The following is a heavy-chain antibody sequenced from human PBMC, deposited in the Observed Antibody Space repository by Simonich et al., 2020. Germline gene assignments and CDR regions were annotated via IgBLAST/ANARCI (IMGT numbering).Heavy chain of an antibody. J-gene: IGHJ2*01. CDR1: GYTFTGYY. Sequence: QVQLVQSGAEVKKPGASVKVSCKASGYTFTGYYMHWVRQAPGQGLEWMGRINPNSGSTNYAQKFQCRVTMTRDTSISTAYMELSRLRSDDTAVYYCARDSYSSWYFDLWGRGTLVTVSS. CDR2: INPNSGST. V-gene: IGHV1-2*02. D-gene: IGHD6-13*01. CDR3: ARDSYSSWYFDL.